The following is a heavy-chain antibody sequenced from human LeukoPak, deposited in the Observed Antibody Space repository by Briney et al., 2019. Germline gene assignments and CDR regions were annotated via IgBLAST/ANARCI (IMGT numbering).Heavy chain of an antibody. J-gene: IGHJ6*02. CDR1: GGSISSYY. CDR2: IYTSGST. Sequence: PSETLSLTCTVSGGSISSYYWSWIRQPAGKGLEWIGRIYTSGSTNYNPSLKRRVTMSVDTSKNQFSLKLSSVTAADTAVYYCARGHPVYGDPYYGMDVWGQGTTVTVSS. CDR3: ARGHPVYGDPYYGMDV. V-gene: IGHV4-4*07. D-gene: IGHD4-17*01.